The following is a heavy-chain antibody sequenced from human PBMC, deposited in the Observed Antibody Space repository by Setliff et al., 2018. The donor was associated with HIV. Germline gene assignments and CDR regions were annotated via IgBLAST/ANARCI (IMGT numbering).Heavy chain of an antibody. CDR2: IIPIFGTA. CDR1: GGTFSGYA. V-gene: IGHV1-69*13. D-gene: IGHD3-3*01. CDR3: VRGEKRFLEWLPLDYYYYYYMDV. J-gene: IGHJ6*03. Sequence: SVKVSCKASGGTFSGYAISWVRQAPGQGLELMGGIIPIFGTANYAQKFQGRVTITADESTSTAYMELSSLRSEDTAVYYCVRGEKRFLEWLPLDYYYYYYMDVWGKGITVTVSS.